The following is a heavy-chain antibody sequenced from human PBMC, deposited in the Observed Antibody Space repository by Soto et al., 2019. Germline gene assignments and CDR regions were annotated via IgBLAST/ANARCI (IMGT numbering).Heavy chain of an antibody. CDR2: ISSSSSYI. V-gene: IGHV3-21*01. CDR3: ARVRGIAAAGYGMDV. D-gene: IGHD6-13*01. CDR1: GFTFSSYS. Sequence: LRLSCAASGFTFSSYSMNWVRQAPGKGLEWVSSISSSSSYIYYADSVKGRFTISRDNAKNSLYLQMNSLRAEDTAVYYCARVRGIAAAGYGMDVWGQGTTVTVSS. J-gene: IGHJ6*02.